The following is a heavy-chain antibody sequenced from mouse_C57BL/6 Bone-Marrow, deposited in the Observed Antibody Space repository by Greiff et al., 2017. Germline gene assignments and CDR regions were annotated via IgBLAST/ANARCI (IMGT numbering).Heavy chain of an antibody. V-gene: IGHV1-47*01. CDR3: ARGSTCGEYYFDY. Sequence: QVQLQQSGAELVKPGASVKMSCKASGYTFTTYPIEWMKQNHGKSLEWIGNFHPYNDDTKYNEKFKGKATLTVDKSSSTVYLEIGRLTSDDSAVYYCARGSTCGEYYFDYWGQGTALTVSS. CDR2: FHPYNDDT. J-gene: IGHJ2*01. CDR1: GYTFTTYP. D-gene: IGHD1-1*01.